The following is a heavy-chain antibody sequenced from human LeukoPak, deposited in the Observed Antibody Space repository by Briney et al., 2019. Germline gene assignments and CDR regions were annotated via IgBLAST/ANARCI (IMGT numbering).Heavy chain of an antibody. CDR3: ARDAQTILMVYASGEWFDP. V-gene: IGHV1-18*01. D-gene: IGHD2-8*01. J-gene: IGHJ5*02. Sequence: ASVKVSCKASGYTFTSYGISWVRQAPGQGLEWMGWISAYNGNTNYAQKLQGRVTMTTDTSTSTAYMELRSLRSDDTAVYYCARDAQTILMVYASGEWFDPWGQGTLVTVSS. CDR1: GYTFTSYG. CDR2: ISAYNGNT.